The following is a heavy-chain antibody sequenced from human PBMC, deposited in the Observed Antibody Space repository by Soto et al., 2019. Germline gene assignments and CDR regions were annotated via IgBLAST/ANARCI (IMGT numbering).Heavy chain of an antibody. CDR3: ARDGSSSGVDAFDI. CDR2: IWYDGSNK. CDR1: GFTFSSYG. V-gene: IGHV3-33*01. J-gene: IGHJ3*02. D-gene: IGHD6-6*01. Sequence: QVQLVESGGGVVQPGRSLRLSCAASGFTFSSYGMHWVRQAPGKGLEWVAVIWYDGSNKYYADSVKGRFTISRDNSKNTLYLQMNSLRAEDTAVYYCARDGSSSGVDAFDIWGQGTMVTVSS.